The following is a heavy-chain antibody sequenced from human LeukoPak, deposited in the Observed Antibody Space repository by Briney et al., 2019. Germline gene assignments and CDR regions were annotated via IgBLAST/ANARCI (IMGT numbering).Heavy chain of an antibody. CDR3: ARNENSGWGYFDY. D-gene: IGHD5-12*01. Sequence: SETLSLTCTVSGGSMSGCYWSWIRQPPGKGLEWIGYIYFSGNTNYNPSLKSRVTISVDTSRNQFTLKLSSVTAADTAVYYCARNENSGWGYFDYWGQGTLVTVSS. CDR2: IYFSGNT. CDR1: GGSMSGCY. V-gene: IGHV4-59*01. J-gene: IGHJ4*02.